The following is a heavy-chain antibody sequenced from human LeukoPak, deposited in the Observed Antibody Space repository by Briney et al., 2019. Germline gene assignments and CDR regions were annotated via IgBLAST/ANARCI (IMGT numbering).Heavy chain of an antibody. J-gene: IGHJ5*02. CDR1: GFTFSSYA. Sequence: GGSLRLSCAASGFTFSSYAMSWVRQAPGKGLEWVSAISGSGGSTYYADSVKGRFTISRDNSKNTLYLQMNSLRAEDTAVYYCARGGEYYYDSSGYHLWGQGTLVTVSS. V-gene: IGHV3-23*01. D-gene: IGHD3-22*01. CDR2: ISGSGGST. CDR3: ARGGEYYYDSSGYHL.